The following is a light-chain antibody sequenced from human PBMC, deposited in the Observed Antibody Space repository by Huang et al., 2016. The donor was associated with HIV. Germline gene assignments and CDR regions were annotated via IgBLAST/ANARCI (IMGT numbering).Light chain of an antibody. J-gene: IGKJ2*01. CDR2: DAS. Sequence: DIQLTQAPSSLSASVGDRVTVTCRASQVISNSLAWYQQQPGKAPKLLLYDASKLQSGVPSRVSGGGAGTHYTLTISSLKPEYSGTYYCQQYYSPPYTFGLGSKLELK. CDR3: QQYYSPPYT. V-gene: IGKV1-NL1*01. CDR1: QVISNS.